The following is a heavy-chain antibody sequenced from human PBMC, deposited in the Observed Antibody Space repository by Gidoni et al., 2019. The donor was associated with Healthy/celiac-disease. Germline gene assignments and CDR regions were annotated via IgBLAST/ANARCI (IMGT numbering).Heavy chain of an antibody. CDR2: INPNSGGT. D-gene: IGHD6-13*01. CDR3: ARGKGYSSSWYDGEGQGDY. Sequence: QVQLVQSGAEVKKPGASVKVSCKASGYTFPGYYMHWVRQAPGQGLEWMGWINPNSGGTNYAQKFQGRVTMTRDTSISTAYMELSRLRSDDTAVYYCARGKGYSSSWYDGEGQGDYWGQGTLVTVSS. V-gene: IGHV1-2*02. CDR1: GYTFPGYY. J-gene: IGHJ4*02.